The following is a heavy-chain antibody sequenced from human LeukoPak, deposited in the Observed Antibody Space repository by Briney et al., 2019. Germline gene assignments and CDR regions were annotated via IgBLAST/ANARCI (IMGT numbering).Heavy chain of an antibody. CDR1: GFTFSSYE. CDR3: ARGRSITLLRGIAMSDGFDI. CDR2: ISSSGSTI. D-gene: IGHD3-10*01. J-gene: IGHJ3*02. V-gene: IGHV3-48*03. Sequence: GGSLRLSCAASGFTFSSYEMNWVREAPGKGLVWVSYISSSGSTIYYADSVKGRFTISRDNAKNSLYLQMNSLRAEDTAVYYCARGRSITLLRGIAMSDGFDIWGQGAMVAVSS.